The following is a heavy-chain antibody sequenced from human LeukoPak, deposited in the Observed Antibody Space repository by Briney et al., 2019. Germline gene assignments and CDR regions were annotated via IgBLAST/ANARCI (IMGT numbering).Heavy chain of an antibody. D-gene: IGHD3-16*01. CDR3: AKDWGEYFDYVWGSFTSFDS. Sequence: GGTLRLSCAASGFTFSSYGVSWVRQAPGKGLEWVSGISGSGHRTYYADSVKGRFTITRDNSKSTLYLQMNSLRAEDTAVYYCAKDWGEYFDYVWGSFTSFDSWGQGTLVTVSS. V-gene: IGHV3-23*01. CDR2: ISGSGHRT. CDR1: GFTFSSYG. J-gene: IGHJ4*02.